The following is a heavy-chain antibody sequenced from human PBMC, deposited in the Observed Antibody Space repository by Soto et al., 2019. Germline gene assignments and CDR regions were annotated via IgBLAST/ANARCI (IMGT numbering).Heavy chain of an antibody. CDR2: INAGNGNT. Sequence: ASVKVSCKASGYTFTSYAMHWVRQAPGQRLEWMGWINAGNGNTKYSQKFQGRVTITRDTSASTAYMELSSLRSEDTAVYYCAREVPIAVADTVGYFDYWGQGTLVTVSS. J-gene: IGHJ4*02. CDR1: GYTFTSYA. D-gene: IGHD6-19*01. CDR3: AREVPIAVADTVGYFDY. V-gene: IGHV1-3*01.